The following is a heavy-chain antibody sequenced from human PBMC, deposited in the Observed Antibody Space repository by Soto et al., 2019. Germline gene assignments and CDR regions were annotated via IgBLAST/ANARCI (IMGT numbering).Heavy chain of an antibody. CDR2: IYYSGST. D-gene: IGHD3-3*01. V-gene: IGHV4-59*01. Sequence: SETLSLTCTVSGGSISTYYWSWILQPPGKGLEWIGYIYYSGSTNYNPSLKSRVTISVDTSKNQFSLKLSSVTAADTAVYYCARAITITIFGVVTPYYFDYWGQGTLVTVSS. J-gene: IGHJ4*02. CDR3: ARAITITIFGVVTPYYFDY. CDR1: GGSISTYY.